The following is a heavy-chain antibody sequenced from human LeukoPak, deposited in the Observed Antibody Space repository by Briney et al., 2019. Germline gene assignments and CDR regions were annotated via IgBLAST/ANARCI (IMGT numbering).Heavy chain of an antibody. CDR2: ISSSSSYI. Sequence: PGGSLRLSCAVSGFTFSSYTMNWVRQAPGKGMEWVSSISSSSSYIYYGGSVKGRFTISRDNAKNSLYLQMNSLRAEDTAVYYCASASDFWSAYYFDYWGQGTLVTVSS. J-gene: IGHJ4*02. CDR1: GFTFSSYT. V-gene: IGHV3-21*01. CDR3: ASASDFWSAYYFDY. D-gene: IGHD3-3*01.